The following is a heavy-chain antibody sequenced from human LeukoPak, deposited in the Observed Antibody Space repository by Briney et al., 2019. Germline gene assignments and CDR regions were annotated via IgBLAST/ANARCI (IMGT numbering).Heavy chain of an antibody. CDR2: INPNSGGT. D-gene: IGHD3-22*01. V-gene: IGHV1-2*04. J-gene: IGHJ1*01. CDR3: ARDPSHYYDSSGYYPAYFQH. Sequence: GASVKVSCKASGYTFTGYYMHWVRQAPGQGLEWMGWINPNSGGTNYAQKFQGWVTMTRDTSISTAYMELSRLRSDDTAVYYCARDPSHYYDSSGYYPAYFQHWGQGTLVTVSS. CDR1: GYTFTGYY.